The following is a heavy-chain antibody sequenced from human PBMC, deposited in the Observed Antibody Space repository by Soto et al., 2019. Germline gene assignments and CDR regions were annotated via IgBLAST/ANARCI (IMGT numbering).Heavy chain of an antibody. J-gene: IGHJ4*02. CDR2: IYYSGST. V-gene: IGHV4-61*05. Sequence: SETLSLTCTVSGGSISSSSYYWGWIRQPPGKGLEWIGYIYYSGSTNYNPSLKSRVTISVDTSKNQFSLKLSSVTAADTAVYYCARAWGGHVEALWGQGTLVTVSS. CDR1: GGSISSSSYY. CDR3: ARAWGGHVEAL. D-gene: IGHD3-16*01.